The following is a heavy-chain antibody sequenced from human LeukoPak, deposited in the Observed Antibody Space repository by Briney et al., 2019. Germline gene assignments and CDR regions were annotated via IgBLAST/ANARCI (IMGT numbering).Heavy chain of an antibody. V-gene: IGHV1-46*01. CDR1: GYTFTIYY. D-gene: IGHD2-8*01. CDR2: INPSGASK. J-gene: IGHJ4*02. CDR3: ARDPSYGY. Sequence: GASVTLSCKASGYTFTIYYMHWVRHPPGQGLEWMGMINPSGASKSYAQKFQGRVTRTRDTSTSTDYMELSSLRSEDTAVYYCARDPSYGYWGQGTLVTVSS.